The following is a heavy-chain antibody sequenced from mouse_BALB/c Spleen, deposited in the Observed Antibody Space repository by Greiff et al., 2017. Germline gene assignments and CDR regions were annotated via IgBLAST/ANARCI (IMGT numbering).Heavy chain of an antibody. Sequence: VQLQQSGPELVKPGASVKISCKASGYSFTGYYMHWVKQSHVKSLEWIGRINPYNGATSYNQNFKDKASLTVDKSSSTAYMELHSLTSEDSAVYYCARFGSYAMDYWGQGTSVTVSS. V-gene: IGHV1-31*01. CDR3: ARFGSYAMDY. CDR1: GYSFTGYY. J-gene: IGHJ4*01. CDR2: INPYNGAT.